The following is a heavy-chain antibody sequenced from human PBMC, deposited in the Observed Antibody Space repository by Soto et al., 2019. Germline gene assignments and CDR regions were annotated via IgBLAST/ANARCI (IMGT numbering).Heavy chain of an antibody. V-gene: IGHV4-4*07. CDR2: IYSSGST. J-gene: IGHJ6*02. CDR1: GGSISSYY. D-gene: IGHD6-13*01. CDR3: ARLPRVAAAGYYYSYAMDV. Sequence: SETLSLTCTVSGGSISSYYWSWIRQPAGKGLEYIGRIYSSGSTNYNPSLKSRVTMSLDTSENQFSLKLSSVTAADTAVYYCARLPRVAAAGYYYSYAMDVPGQGPTVTVSS.